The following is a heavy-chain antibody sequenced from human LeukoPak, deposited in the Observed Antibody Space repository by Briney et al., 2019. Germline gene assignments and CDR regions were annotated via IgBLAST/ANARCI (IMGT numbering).Heavy chain of an antibody. D-gene: IGHD6-13*01. CDR3: ARGLWDSSSWYRDDAFDI. J-gene: IGHJ3*02. Sequence: SQTLSLTCAISGDSVSSNSAAWNWIRQSPSRGLEWLGRTYYRSKWYNDYAVSVKSRITINPDTSKNQFSLQLNSVTPEDTAVYYCARGLWDSSSWYRDDAFDIWGQGTMVTVSS. CDR2: TYYRSKWYN. CDR1: GDSVSSNSAA. V-gene: IGHV6-1*01.